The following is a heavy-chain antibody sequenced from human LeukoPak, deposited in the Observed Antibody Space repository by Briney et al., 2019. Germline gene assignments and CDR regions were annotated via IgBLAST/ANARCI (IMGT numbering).Heavy chain of an antibody. CDR2: IYYSEST. Sequence: SETLSLTCTVSGGSISSYYWSWIRQPPGKGLEWIGYIYYSESTNYNPSLKSRVTISVDTCKNQFSLKLSSVTAADTAVYYCAREVVGADYYYGMDVWGQGTTVTVSS. CDR1: GGSISSYY. D-gene: IGHD1-26*01. V-gene: IGHV4-59*01. CDR3: AREVVGADYYYGMDV. J-gene: IGHJ6*02.